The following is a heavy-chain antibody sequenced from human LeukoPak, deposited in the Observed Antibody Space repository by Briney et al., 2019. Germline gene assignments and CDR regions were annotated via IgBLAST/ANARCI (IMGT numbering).Heavy chain of an antibody. J-gene: IGHJ5*02. CDR1: GYTFPGYY. D-gene: IGHD3-10*01. CDR3: ARARKLLWFRELGPNWFDP. CDR2: INPNSGGT. Sequence: ASVKVSCKASGYTFPGYYMHWVRQAPGQGLEWMGWINPNSGGTNYAQKFQGRVTMTRDTSISTAYMELSRLRSDDTAVYYCARARKLLWFRELGPNWFDPWGQGTLVTVSS. V-gene: IGHV1-2*02.